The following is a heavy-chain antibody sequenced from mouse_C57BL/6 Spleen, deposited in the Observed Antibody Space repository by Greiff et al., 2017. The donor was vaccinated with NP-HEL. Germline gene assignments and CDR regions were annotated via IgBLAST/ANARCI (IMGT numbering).Heavy chain of an antibody. Sequence: EVNVVESGGGLVKPGGSLKLSCAASGFTFSSYTMSWVRQTPEKRLEWVATISGGGGNTYYPDSVKGRFTISRDNAKNTLYLQMSSLRSEDTALYYCARHEGYYGSSYDAMDYWGQGTSVTVSS. CDR3: ARHEGYYGSSYDAMDY. CDR1: GFTFSSYT. J-gene: IGHJ4*01. D-gene: IGHD1-1*01. V-gene: IGHV5-9*01. CDR2: ISGGGGNT.